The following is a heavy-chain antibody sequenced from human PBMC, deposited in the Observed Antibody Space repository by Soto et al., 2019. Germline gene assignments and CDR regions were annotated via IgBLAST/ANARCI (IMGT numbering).Heavy chain of an antibody. CDR1: GFTFSSYA. CDR3: AKDITIIAAAGLGPDY. D-gene: IGHD6-13*01. CDR2: ISGSGGST. Sequence: GGSLSLSCAVSGFTFSSYAMSWVRLAPGQGLEWVSAISGSGGSTYYADSVKGRFTISRDNSKNTLYLQMNSLRAEDTAVYYCAKDITIIAAAGLGPDYWGQGTLVTVSS. J-gene: IGHJ4*02. V-gene: IGHV3-23*01.